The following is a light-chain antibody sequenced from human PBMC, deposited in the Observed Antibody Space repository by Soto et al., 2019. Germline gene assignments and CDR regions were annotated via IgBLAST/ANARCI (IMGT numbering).Light chain of an antibody. CDR3: QQYNNWPPT. J-gene: IGKJ1*01. CDR2: GAS. CDR1: QSVSSN. Sequence: EIVMTQSPATLSVSPGEGATLSCRASQSVSSNLAWYQKKPGQTPRLLIYGASTRAAGIPARFSGSGSGTEFTLTISSLQSEDSAVYHCQQYNNWPPTFGQGTKVEIK. V-gene: IGKV3-15*01.